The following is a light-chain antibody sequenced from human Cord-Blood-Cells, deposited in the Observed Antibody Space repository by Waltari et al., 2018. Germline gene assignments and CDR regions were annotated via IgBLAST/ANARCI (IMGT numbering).Light chain of an antibody. Sequence: SSLSASVGHRATITCQASQDISNYLNWYPQKPGKAPTLLIYDASNLETGVPSRFSGSGPGTDFTFTISSLQPEDIATYYCQQYDNLPLTFGGGTKVEIK. V-gene: IGKV1-33*01. CDR3: QQYDNLPLT. J-gene: IGKJ4*01. CDR1: QDISNY. CDR2: DAS.